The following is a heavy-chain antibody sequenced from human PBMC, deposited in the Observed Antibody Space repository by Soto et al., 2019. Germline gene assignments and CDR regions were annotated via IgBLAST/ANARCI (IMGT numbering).Heavy chain of an antibody. J-gene: IGHJ4*02. CDR1: GGSFSGFY. CDR3: ARGRITIFGVVISYFDY. Sequence: PSETLSLTCAVYGGSFSGFYWSWIRQPPGKGLEWIGEINHSGSTNYNPSLKSRVTISVDTSKNQFSLKLSSVTAADTAVYYCARGRITIFGVVISYFDYWGQGTLVTV. D-gene: IGHD3-3*01. CDR2: INHSGST. V-gene: IGHV4-34*01.